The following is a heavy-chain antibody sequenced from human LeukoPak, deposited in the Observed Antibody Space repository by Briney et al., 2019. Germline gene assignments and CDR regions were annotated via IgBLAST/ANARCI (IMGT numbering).Heavy chain of an antibody. Sequence: SETLSLTCTVSDYSISSGYYWGWIRQPPGKGLEWIGNIYHSGTTYYNPSLKSRVTISVDTSKNQFSLKLNSVTAADTAVYFCAGASTVTTGVVEYWGQGTLVTVSS. CDR3: AGASTVTTGVVEY. J-gene: IGHJ4*02. CDR2: IYHSGTT. D-gene: IGHD4-17*01. CDR1: DYSISSGYY. V-gene: IGHV4-38-2*02.